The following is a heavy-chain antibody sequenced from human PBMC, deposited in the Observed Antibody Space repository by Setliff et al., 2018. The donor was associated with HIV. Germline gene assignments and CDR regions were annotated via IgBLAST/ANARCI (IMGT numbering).Heavy chain of an antibody. Sequence: ASVKVSCKASGYTFASYGITWVRQAPGQGLEWMCWISAYDGNTNYAQKVRERVTLTTDTATNTAFLNLSFATTADTAVYYCVRPSFGIGGGSMFDSWGQGIVVTVSS. J-gene: IGHJ4*02. CDR2: ISAYDGNT. CDR3: VRPSFGIGGGSMFDS. CDR1: GYTFASYG. V-gene: IGHV1-18*01. D-gene: IGHD3-3*01.